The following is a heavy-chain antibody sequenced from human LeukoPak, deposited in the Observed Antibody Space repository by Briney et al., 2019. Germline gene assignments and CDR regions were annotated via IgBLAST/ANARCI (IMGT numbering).Heavy chain of an antibody. J-gene: IGHJ3*02. Sequence: ASVNVSCKASGGTFSSYAISWVRQAPGQGLEWMGGIIPIFGTANYAQKFQGRVTITADESTSTAYMELSSLRSEDTAVYYCARSVGQWLVRDAFDIWGQGTMVTVSS. CDR2: IIPIFGTA. V-gene: IGHV1-69*13. D-gene: IGHD6-19*01. CDR1: GGTFSSYA. CDR3: ARSVGQWLVRDAFDI.